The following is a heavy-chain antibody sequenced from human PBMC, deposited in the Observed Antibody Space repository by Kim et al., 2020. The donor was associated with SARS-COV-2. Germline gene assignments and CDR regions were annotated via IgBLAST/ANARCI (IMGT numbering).Heavy chain of an antibody. CDR3: ARDASLAGPIRYYYYYGMDV. Sequence: GGSLRLSCAASGFTVSSNYMSWVRQAPGKGLEWVSVIYSGGSTYYADSVKGRFTISRDNSKNTLYLQMNSLRAEDTAVYYCARDASLAGPIRYYYYYGMDVWGQGTTVTVSS. CDR2: IYSGGST. CDR1: GFTVSSNY. V-gene: IGHV3-53*01. D-gene: IGHD2-15*01. J-gene: IGHJ6*02.